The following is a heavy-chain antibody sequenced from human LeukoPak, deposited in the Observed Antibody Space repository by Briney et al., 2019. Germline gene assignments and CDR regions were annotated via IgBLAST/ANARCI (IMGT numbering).Heavy chain of an antibody. CDR1: GITFNTYA. CDR2: ISYDGSSK. CDR3: ARDLPWFDP. J-gene: IGHJ5*02. Sequence: SGGSLRLSCAASGITFNTYAMHWVRRAPGKGLEWVAVISYDGSSKYYADSVKGRFTISRDNSKNTLYLQMNSLRVEDTAVYYCARDLPWFDPWGQGTPVTVSS. V-gene: IGHV3-30-3*01.